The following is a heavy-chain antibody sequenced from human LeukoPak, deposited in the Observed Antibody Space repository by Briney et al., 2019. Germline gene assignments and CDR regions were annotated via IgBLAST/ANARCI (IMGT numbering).Heavy chain of an antibody. V-gene: IGHV4-31*03. CDR1: GGSISSGGYY. D-gene: IGHD2-21*02. CDR2: IYYSGST. J-gene: IGHJ4*02. Sequence: SQTLSLTCTVSGGSISSGGYYWSWIRQHPGKGLEWIGYIYYSGSTYYNPSLKSRVTISVDTSKNQFSLKLSSVTAADTAIYYCARGGDCYYETHCVFDYWGRGALVTVSS. CDR3: ARGGDCYYETHCVFDY.